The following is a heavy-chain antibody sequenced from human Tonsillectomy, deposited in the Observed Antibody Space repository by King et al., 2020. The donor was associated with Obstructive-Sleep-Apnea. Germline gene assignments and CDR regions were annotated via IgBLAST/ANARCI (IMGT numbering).Heavy chain of an antibody. V-gene: IGHV1-69*10. CDR1: GGSFNNYP. D-gene: IGHD4/OR15-4a*01. CDR2: IVPIPGLP. J-gene: IGHJ3*02. CDR3: ARGDYGDRGGFEI. Sequence: LQLVQSGAEVKKPGSSVKVSCKSSGGSFNNYPINWVRQAPGQGLEWMGGIVPIPGLPNYAQKFQGAVTISADRSTTTAYLELSSLTSEDTAVYYCARGDYGDRGGFEIWGQGTMVIVSS.